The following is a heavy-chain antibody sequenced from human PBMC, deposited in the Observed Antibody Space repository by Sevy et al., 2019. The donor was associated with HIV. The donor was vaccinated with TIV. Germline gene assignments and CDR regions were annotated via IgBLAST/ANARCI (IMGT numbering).Heavy chain of an antibody. V-gene: IGHV3-30*02. Sequence: GGSLRLSCAASGFTFSSYGMHWVRQAPAKGLEWVAFLRYDGSNKYYADSVKGRFTISRDNSKNTLYLQMNSLRAEDTAVYYCAKDQIVVVPAAHTEEKKYFDYWGQGTLVTVSS. J-gene: IGHJ4*02. D-gene: IGHD2-2*01. CDR2: LRYDGSNK. CDR1: GFTFSSYG. CDR3: AKDQIVVVPAAHTEEKKYFDY.